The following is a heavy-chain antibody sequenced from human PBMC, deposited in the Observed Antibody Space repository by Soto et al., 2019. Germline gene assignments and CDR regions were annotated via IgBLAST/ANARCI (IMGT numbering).Heavy chain of an antibody. Sequence: PSETLSLTCTVSGGSISSGDYYWSWIRQPPGKGLEWIGYIYYSGSTYYNPSLKSRVTISVDTSKNQFSLKLSSVTAADTAVYYCARADYVWGSYRYTGPWFDPWGQGTL. J-gene: IGHJ5*02. CDR2: IYYSGST. CDR3: ARADYVWGSYRYTGPWFDP. D-gene: IGHD3-16*02. V-gene: IGHV4-30-4*01. CDR1: GGSISSGDYY.